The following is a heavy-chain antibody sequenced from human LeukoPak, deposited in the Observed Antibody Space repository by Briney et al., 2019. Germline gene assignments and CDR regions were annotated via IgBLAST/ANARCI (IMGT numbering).Heavy chain of an antibody. J-gene: IGHJ5*02. D-gene: IGHD2-15*01. CDR1: GYTFTGYY. CDR3: ARGGIVVVVAAYDT. CDR2: INPNSGGT. V-gene: IGHV1-2*02. Sequence: ASVKVSCKASGYTFTGYYMHWERQAPGQGLEWMGWINPNSGGTNYAQKFQGRVTVTRDTSISTAYMELSRLRSDDTAVYYCARGGIVVVVAAYDTWGQGTLVTVSS.